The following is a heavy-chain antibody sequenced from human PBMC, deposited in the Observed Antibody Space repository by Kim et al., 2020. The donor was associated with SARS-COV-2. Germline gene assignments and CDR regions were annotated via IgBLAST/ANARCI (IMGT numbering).Heavy chain of an antibody. CDR3: AREERGITMVRGMGVAGDPTQVYYYYYGMDV. D-gene: IGHD3-10*01. Sequence: SETLSLTCTVSGGSISSYYWSWIRQPPGKGLEWIGYIYYSGSTNYNPSLKSRVTISVDTSKNQFSLKLSSVTAADTAVYYCAREERGITMVRGMGVAGDPTQVYYYYYGMDVWGQGTTVTVSS. CDR2: IYYSGST. J-gene: IGHJ6*02. V-gene: IGHV4-59*01. CDR1: GGSISSYY.